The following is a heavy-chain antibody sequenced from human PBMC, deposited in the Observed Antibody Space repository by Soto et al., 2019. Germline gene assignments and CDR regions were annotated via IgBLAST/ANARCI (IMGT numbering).Heavy chain of an antibody. D-gene: IGHD1-1*01. CDR1: GFTFSSYG. J-gene: IGHJ5*02. CDR3: ARDHLPGTTAMGWFDP. CDR2: IWYDGSNK. Sequence: GGSLRLSCAASGFTFSSYGMHWVRQAPGKGLEWVAVIWYDGSNKYYADSVKGRFTISRDNSKNTLYLQMNSLRAEDTAVYYCARDHLPGTTAMGWFDPWGQGTLVTVSS. V-gene: IGHV3-33*01.